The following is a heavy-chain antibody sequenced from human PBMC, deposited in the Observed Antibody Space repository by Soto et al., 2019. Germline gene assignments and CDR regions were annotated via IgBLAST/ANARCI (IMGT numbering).Heavy chain of an antibody. D-gene: IGHD2-15*01. CDR2: ISGSGGST. CDR3: AKEPIVVVVAANQPFDY. Sequence: GGSLRLSCAASGFTFSSYAMSWVRQAPGKGLEWVSAISGSGGSTYYADSVKGRFTISRDNSKNTLYLQMNSLRAEDTAVYYCAKEPIVVVVAANQPFDYWGQGTLVTVSS. J-gene: IGHJ4*02. CDR1: GFTFSSYA. V-gene: IGHV3-23*01.